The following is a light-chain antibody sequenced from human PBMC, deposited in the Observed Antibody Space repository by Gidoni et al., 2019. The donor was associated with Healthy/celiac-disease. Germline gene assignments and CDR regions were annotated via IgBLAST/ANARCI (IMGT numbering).Light chain of an antibody. CDR1: QSVLYSSNNKNS. V-gene: IGKV4-1*01. CDR3: QQYYSTLPIT. Sequence: IVMNQSPDSLAVSLGERATIHCKSSQSVLYSSNNKNSLAWYQQKPGQPPKLLIYWASTRESGVPDRFSGSGSGTDFTLTISSLQAEDVAVYYCQQYYSTLPITFGQGTRLEIK. CDR2: WAS. J-gene: IGKJ5*01.